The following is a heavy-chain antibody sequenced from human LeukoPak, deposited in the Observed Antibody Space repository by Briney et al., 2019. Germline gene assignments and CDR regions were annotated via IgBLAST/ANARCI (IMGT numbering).Heavy chain of an antibody. CDR3: STISSIATRRGHY. CDR2: ISSSSSYI. CDR1: GFTFSSYS. V-gene: IGHV3-21*03. J-gene: IGHJ4*02. D-gene: IGHD6-6*01. Sequence: GGSLRLSCAASGFTFSSYSMNWVRQAPGKGLEWVSSISSSSSYIYYADSVKGRFTISRDDSKNTLYLQMNSLKTEDTAVYYCSTISSIATRRGHYWGQGTLVTVSS.